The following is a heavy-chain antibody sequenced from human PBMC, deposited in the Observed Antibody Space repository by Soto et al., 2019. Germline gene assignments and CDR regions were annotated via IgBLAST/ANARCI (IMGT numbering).Heavy chain of an antibody. J-gene: IGHJ6*02. CDR1: GFTFSSYA. CDR2: ISGSGGST. CDR3: AKRGYSSSSGYYYGMDV. Sequence: GSLRLSCAASGFTFSSYAMSWVRQDPGKWLEWVSAISGSGGSTYYADSVKGRFTISRDNSKNTLYLQMNSLRAEDTAVYYCAKRGYSSSSGYYYGMDVWGQGTTVTVSS. V-gene: IGHV3-23*01. D-gene: IGHD6-6*01.